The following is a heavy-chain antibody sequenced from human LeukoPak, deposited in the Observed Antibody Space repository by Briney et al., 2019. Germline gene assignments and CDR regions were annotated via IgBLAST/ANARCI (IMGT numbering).Heavy chain of an antibody. V-gene: IGHV1-69*01. CDR3: ATDYYYDSSGSYYTVDY. Sequence: GSSVKVSCKASGGTFSSYAISWVRQAPGQGLEWMGGILPIFGTANYAQKFQGRVTITADHSTSTAYMELSSLRSEDTAVYYCATDYYYDSSGSYYTVDYWGQGTLVTVSS. J-gene: IGHJ4*02. CDR2: ILPIFGTA. CDR1: GGTFSSYA. D-gene: IGHD3-22*01.